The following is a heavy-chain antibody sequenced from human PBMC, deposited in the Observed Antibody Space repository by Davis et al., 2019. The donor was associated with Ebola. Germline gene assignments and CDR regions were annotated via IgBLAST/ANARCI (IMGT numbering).Heavy chain of an antibody. J-gene: IGHJ6*02. CDR2: INPNSGGT. Sequence: ASVKVSCKASGYTFTGYYMHWVRQAPGQGLEWMGWINPNSGGTNYAQKFQGRVTMTRDTSISTAYMELSRLRSDDTAVYYCARGITIFDVTRLGMDVWGQGTTVTVSS. CDR3: ARGITIFDVTRLGMDV. V-gene: IGHV1-2*02. D-gene: IGHD3-3*01. CDR1: GYTFTGYY.